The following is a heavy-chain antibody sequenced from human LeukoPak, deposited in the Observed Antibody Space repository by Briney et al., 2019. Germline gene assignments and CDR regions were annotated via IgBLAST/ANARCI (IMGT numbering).Heavy chain of an antibody. Sequence: PSETLSLTCTVSGGSISSGDYYWSWIRQPPGKGLERIGYIYYSGSTYYNPSLKSRVTIAVDTSSNQFSLKLSSVTAADTAVYYCARDPDLGDSSGYYYYGMDVWGQGTTVTVSS. V-gene: IGHV4-30-4*01. CDR2: IYYSGST. CDR3: ARDPDLGDSSGYYYYGMDV. CDR1: GGSISSGDYY. J-gene: IGHJ6*02. D-gene: IGHD3-22*01.